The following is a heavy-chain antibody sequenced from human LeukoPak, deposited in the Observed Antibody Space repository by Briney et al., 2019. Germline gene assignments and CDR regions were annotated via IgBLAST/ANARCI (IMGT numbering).Heavy chain of an antibody. CDR2: IWYDGSNK. CDR3: AKSFVDENNWNYVFDY. D-gene: IGHD1-7*01. V-gene: IGHV3-33*06. CDR1: GFTFSSYG. Sequence: GGSLRLSCAASGFTFSSYGMHWVRQAPGKGLEWVAVIWYDGSNKYYADSVKGRFTISRDNSKNTLYLQMNSLRAEDTAVYYCAKSFVDENNWNYVFDYWGQGTLVTVSS. J-gene: IGHJ4*02.